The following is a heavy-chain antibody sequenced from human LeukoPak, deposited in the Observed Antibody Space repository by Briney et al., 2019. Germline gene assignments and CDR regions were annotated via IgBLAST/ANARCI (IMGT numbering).Heavy chain of an antibody. Sequence: GGSLRLSCAASGFTFSSYAMHWVRQAPGKGLEWVAVISYDGSNKYYADSVKGRFTISRDNSKNTLYLQMNSLRAEDTAVYYCAKEAGQYFDSSGSPQMYYFDFWGQGTLVTVSS. V-gene: IGHV3-30-3*01. CDR1: GFTFSSYA. CDR3: AKEAGQYFDSSGSPQMYYFDF. J-gene: IGHJ4*02. D-gene: IGHD3-22*01. CDR2: ISYDGSNK.